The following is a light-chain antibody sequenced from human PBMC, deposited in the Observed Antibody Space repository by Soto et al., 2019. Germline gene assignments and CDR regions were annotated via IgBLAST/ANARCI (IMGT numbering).Light chain of an antibody. V-gene: IGKV2-30*02. CDR3: MKGTHWPPT. CDR1: QGLVHSDGNTY. Sequence: DVVMTQSPLSLPVTLGQPASISCRSSQGLVHSDGNTYLNWFHQRPGQSPRSLIYKVSNRDSGVPDRFSGSGSGTDLTLKISRVEAEDVGVYYCMKGTHWPPTXGQGTRLEIK. J-gene: IGKJ5*01. CDR2: KVS.